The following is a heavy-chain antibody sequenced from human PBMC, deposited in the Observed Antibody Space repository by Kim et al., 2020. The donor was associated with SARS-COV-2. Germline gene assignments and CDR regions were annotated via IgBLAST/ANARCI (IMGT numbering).Heavy chain of an antibody. D-gene: IGHD2-2*01. CDR1: GYTFTSYA. CDR2: INAGNGNT. Sequence: ASVKVSCKASGYTFTSYAMHWVRQAPGQRLEWMGWINAGNGNTKYSQKFQGRVTITRDTSASTAYMELSSLRSEDTAVYYCARDASYCSSTSCLQVYYYYYGMDVWGQGTTVTVSS. V-gene: IGHV1-3*01. J-gene: IGHJ6*02. CDR3: ARDASYCSSTSCLQVYYYYYGMDV.